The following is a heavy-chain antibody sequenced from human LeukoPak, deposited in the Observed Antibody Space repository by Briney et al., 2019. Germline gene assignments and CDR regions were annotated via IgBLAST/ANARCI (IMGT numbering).Heavy chain of an antibody. Sequence: PGGSLRLSCAASGFTFSSYAMSWVRQAPGKGLEWVSAISGSGGSTYYADSVKGRFTISRDNSKNTLYLQMKSLRAEDTAVYYCASSPESYSGSLFPDAFDIWGQGTMVTVSS. D-gene: IGHD5-12*01. CDR1: GFTFSSYA. J-gene: IGHJ3*02. CDR3: ASSPESYSGSLFPDAFDI. V-gene: IGHV3-23*01. CDR2: ISGSGGST.